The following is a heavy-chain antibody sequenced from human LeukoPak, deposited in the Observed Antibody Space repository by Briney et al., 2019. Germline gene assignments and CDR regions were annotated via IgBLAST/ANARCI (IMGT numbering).Heavy chain of an antibody. CDR2: ISYDGSNK. V-gene: IGHV3-30-3*01. CDR1: GFTFSSYA. CDR3: ARDPGPDY. Sequence: GGSLRLSCAASGFTFSSYAMHWVRQAPGKGLEWVAVISYDGSNKYYADSVKGRFTISRDNSKNTLYLQMNSLRAEDTAVYYCARDPGPDYWGQGTLVTVSS. J-gene: IGHJ4*02.